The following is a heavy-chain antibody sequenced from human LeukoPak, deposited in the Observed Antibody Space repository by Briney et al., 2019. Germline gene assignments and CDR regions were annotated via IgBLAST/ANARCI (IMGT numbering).Heavy chain of an antibody. CDR3: ARATYSSGWDY. J-gene: IGHJ4*02. CDR2: IYYSGST. CDR1: GGSISSYY. D-gene: IGHD6-19*01. Sequence: PSETLSLTCTVSGGSISSYYWSWIRQPPGKGLEWIGYIYYSGSTNYNPSLKSRVTISVVTSKNQFSLKLSSVTAADTAVYYCARATYSSGWDYWGQGTLVTVSS. V-gene: IGHV4-59*01.